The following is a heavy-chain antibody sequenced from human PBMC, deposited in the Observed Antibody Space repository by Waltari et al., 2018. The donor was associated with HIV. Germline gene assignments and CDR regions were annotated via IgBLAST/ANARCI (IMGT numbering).Heavy chain of an antibody. CDR2: IYYSGST. V-gene: IGHV4-30-4*01. Sequence: QVQLQESGPGLVKPSQTLSLTCTVSGGSIRSGDYYWSWIRQPPGKGLEWIGYIYYSGSTYYNPSLKSRVTISVDTSKNQFSLKLSSVTAADTAVYYCARVRGPYDSSGYFQYYFDYWGQGTLVTVSS. J-gene: IGHJ4*02. D-gene: IGHD3-22*01. CDR3: ARVRGPYDSSGYFQYYFDY. CDR1: GGSIRSGDYY.